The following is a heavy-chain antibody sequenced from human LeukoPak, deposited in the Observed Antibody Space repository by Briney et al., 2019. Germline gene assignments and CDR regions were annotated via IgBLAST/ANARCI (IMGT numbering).Heavy chain of an antibody. V-gene: IGHV3-11*01. D-gene: IGHD6-19*01. CDR2: ISSSGSTI. Sequence: GGSLRLSCAASGFTFSDYYMSWIRQAPGKGLEWVSYISSSGSTIYYADSVKGRFTISRDNAKNSLYLQMNSLRAEDTAVYYCAREGGGITVVHYYYYYGMDVWGQGTTVTVSS. CDR1: GFTFSDYY. CDR3: AREGGGITVVHYYYYYGMDV. J-gene: IGHJ6*02.